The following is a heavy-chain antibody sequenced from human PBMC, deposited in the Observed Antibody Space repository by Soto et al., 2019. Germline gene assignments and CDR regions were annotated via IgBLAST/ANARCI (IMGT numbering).Heavy chain of an antibody. Sequence: SETLSLTCVVSGGSISSSNWCSWVRQPPGKGLEWIVEIYYSGSTNYNPSLKSRVTISVDKSKNQFSLKLSSVTAEDTAVYYCARHHDSWGQGTLDTVSS. CDR2: IYYSGST. J-gene: IGHJ4*02. CDR1: GGSISSSNW. V-gene: IGHV4-4*02. CDR3: ARHHDS.